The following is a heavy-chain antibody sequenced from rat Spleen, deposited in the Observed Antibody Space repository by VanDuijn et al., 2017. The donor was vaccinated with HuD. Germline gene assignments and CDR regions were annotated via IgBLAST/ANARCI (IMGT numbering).Heavy chain of an antibody. V-gene: IGHV5-19*01. D-gene: IGHD1-9*01. CDR1: GFTFSNYG. Sequence: EVQLVESGGGLVQPGRSLKLSCAASGFTFSNYGMHWIRQAPTKGLEWVASISPSGGSTYYRDSVKGRFTISRDNAKSTLYLQMDSLRSEDTATYYCATEEATYYGSSFDYWGQGVMVTVSS. CDR2: ISPSGGST. J-gene: IGHJ2*01. CDR3: ATEEATYYGSSFDY.